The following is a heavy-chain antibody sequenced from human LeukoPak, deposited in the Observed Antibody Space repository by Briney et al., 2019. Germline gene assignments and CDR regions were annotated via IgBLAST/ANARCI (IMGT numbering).Heavy chain of an antibody. CDR1: GGSISSFY. V-gene: IGHV4-59*12. CDR2: IYYSGST. J-gene: IGHJ3*02. CDR3: ARGYCTGGTCLGDDI. Sequence: SETLSLTCTVSGGSISSFYWSWIRQSPVKGLEWIGFIYYSGSTNYNPSLKSRVTISVDTSKNQFSLKLNSVTPEDTAVYFCARGYCTGGTCLGDDIWGQGTMVTVSS. D-gene: IGHD2-8*02.